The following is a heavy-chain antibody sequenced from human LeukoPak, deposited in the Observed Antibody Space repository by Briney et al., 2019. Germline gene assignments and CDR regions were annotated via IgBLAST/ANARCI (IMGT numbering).Heavy chain of an antibody. CDR1: GFTFNSYG. J-gene: IGHJ6*04. CDR2: ISSSGSTI. CDR3: AELGITMIGGV. D-gene: IGHD3-10*02. Sequence: GGSLRLSCAASGFTFNSYGMNWVRQAPGKGLEWVSYISSSGSTIYYADSVKGRFTISRDNAKNSLYLQMNSLRAEGTAVYYCAELGITMIGGVWGKGTTVTISS. V-gene: IGHV3-48*04.